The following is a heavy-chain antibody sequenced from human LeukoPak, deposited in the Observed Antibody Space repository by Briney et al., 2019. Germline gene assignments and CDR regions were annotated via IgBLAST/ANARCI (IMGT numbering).Heavy chain of an antibody. J-gene: IGHJ6*04. Sequence: PGGSLRLSCAASGFTFSSYAMSWVRQAPGKGLEWVAVISYDGSNKYYADSVKGRFTISRDNSKNTLYLQMNSLRAEDTAVYYCARDQRNPYSYGWIHYYYGMDVWGKGTAVTVSS. D-gene: IGHD5-18*01. CDR3: ARDQRNPYSYGWIHYYYGMDV. CDR1: GFTFSSYA. V-gene: IGHV3-30*04. CDR2: ISYDGSNK.